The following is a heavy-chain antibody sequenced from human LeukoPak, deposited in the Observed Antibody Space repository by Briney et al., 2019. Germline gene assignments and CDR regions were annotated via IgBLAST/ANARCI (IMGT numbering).Heavy chain of an antibody. Sequence: PSETLSLTCTVSGGSISSYYWSWIRQPPGKGLEWIGYIYYSGSTNYNPSLKSRVTISVDTSKNQFSLKLSSVTAADTAVYYCARDRVVAVAGLGYYYGMDVWGQGTTVTVSS. V-gene: IGHV4-59*01. CDR1: GGSISSYY. J-gene: IGHJ6*02. CDR3: ARDRVVAVAGLGYYYGMDV. D-gene: IGHD2-15*01. CDR2: IYYSGST.